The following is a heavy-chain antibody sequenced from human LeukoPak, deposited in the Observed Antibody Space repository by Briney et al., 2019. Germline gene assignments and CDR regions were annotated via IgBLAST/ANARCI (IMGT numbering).Heavy chain of an antibody. D-gene: IGHD3-16*01. J-gene: IGHJ5*02. Sequence: ASVKVSCKASGYTFTNYAMNWVRQAPGQGLQWMGWIDPNTGNPTYAQGFTGRFVFSLDTSVSTTYLQISSLKPEDTAVYYCARAYQHLGGLSFPGSWGQGTLVTVSS. CDR3: ARAYQHLGGLSFPGS. V-gene: IGHV7-4-1*02. CDR2: IDPNTGNP. CDR1: GYTFTNYA.